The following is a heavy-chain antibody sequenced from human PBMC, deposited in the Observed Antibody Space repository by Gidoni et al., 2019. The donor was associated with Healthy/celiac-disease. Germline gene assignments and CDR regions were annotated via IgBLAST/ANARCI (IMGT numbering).Heavy chain of an antibody. CDR3: ARGGGDGPYDAFDI. V-gene: IGHV1-69*01. J-gene: IGHJ3*02. CDR2: IIPICGTA. Sequence: QVQLVQSGAEVKKPGPSVTVSCKASGGTFSSYAISWVRQAPGQGLAWMGGIIPICGTANYAQKFQGRVTMTADESTSTAYMELSSLRSEDTAVYYCARGGGDGPYDAFDIWGQGTMVTVSS. CDR1: GGTFSSYA. D-gene: IGHD2-21*02.